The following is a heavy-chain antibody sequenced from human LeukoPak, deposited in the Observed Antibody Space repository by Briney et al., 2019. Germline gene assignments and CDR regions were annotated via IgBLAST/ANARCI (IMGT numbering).Heavy chain of an antibody. CDR1: GFTFSSYA. Sequence: TGGSLRLSCAASGFTFSSYAMSWVRQAPGKGLEWVSAISGSGGSTYYADSVKGRFTISRDNSKNTLYLQMNSLRAEDTAVYYCAKGSRRYGSGFDYWGQGTLVTVSS. CDR2: ISGSGGST. D-gene: IGHD3-10*01. CDR3: AKGSRRYGSGFDY. V-gene: IGHV3-23*01. J-gene: IGHJ4*02.